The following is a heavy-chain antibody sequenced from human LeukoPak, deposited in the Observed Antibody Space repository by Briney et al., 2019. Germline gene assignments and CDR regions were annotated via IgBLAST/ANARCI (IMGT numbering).Heavy chain of an antibody. V-gene: IGHV1-2*02. CDR2: INPNSGGT. J-gene: IGHJ6*03. CDR3: ARVPPDGASAKKGGGVGPGRYYYYYYYMDV. D-gene: IGHD1-14*01. Sequence: ASVKVSCKASGYTFTDYYMHWVRQAPGQGLEWMGWINPNSGGTNYAQKFQGRVTMTRDSSISTAYMELSSLRSEDTAVYYCARVPPDGASAKKGGGVGPGRYYYYYYYMDVWGKGTTVTISS. CDR1: GYTFTDYY.